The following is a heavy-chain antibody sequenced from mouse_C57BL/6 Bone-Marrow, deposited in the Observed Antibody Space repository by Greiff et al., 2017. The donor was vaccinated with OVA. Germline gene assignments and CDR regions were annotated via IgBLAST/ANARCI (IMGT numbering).Heavy chain of an antibody. J-gene: IGHJ3*01. D-gene: IGHD2-10*01. CDR2: IRNKANGYTT. CDR1: GFTFTDYH. Sequence: EVMLVESGGGLVQPGGSLSLFCAASGFTFTDYHMSWVRQPPGKAPEWLGFIRNKANGYTTEYSASVKGRFTISRDNSQSILYLQMNALRAEDSATYYCARYTYYGNYGGFAYWGQGTLVTVSA. V-gene: IGHV7-3*01. CDR3: ARYTYYGNYGGFAY.